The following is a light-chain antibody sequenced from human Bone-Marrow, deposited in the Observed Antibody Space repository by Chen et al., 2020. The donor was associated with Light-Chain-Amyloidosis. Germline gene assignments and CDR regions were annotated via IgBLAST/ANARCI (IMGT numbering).Light chain of an antibody. J-gene: IGLJ2*01. CDR2: QDS. V-gene: IGLV3-1*01. Sequence: SYELTQAPSVSVSPGQTAIITCSGDKLGEKYTSWHQQRPGQSPVLVIYQDSERPSGFPERFSGSNSGDTATLTISVTQALDEADYYCQAWDGNTVVFGGGTKLTVL. CDR1: KLGEKY. CDR3: QAWDGNTVV.